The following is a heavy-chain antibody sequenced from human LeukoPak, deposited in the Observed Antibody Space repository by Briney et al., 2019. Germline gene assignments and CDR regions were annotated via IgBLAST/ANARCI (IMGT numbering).Heavy chain of an antibody. CDR3: ARGTAFDI. J-gene: IGHJ3*02. V-gene: IGHV1-18*01. CDR1: GYSFTSYG. CDR2: ISPYNGNT. Sequence: ASVKVSCKTSGYSFTSYGLSWVRQAPGQGLEWMGWISPYNGNTNYAQKLQGRVSMTTDSSTSTAYMELRSLTSDDTAVYYCARGTAFDIWGQGTLVTVS.